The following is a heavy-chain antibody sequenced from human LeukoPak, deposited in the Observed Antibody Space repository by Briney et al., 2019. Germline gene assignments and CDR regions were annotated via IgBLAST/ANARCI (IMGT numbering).Heavy chain of an antibody. V-gene: IGHV1-69*06. CDR1: GYTFTGYY. D-gene: IGHD3-22*01. J-gene: IGHJ4*02. CDR2: IIPIFGTA. CDR3: ARPGSYYYDSSGYRY. Sequence: SVKVPCKASGYTFTGYYMHWVRQAPGQGLEWMGGIIPIFGTANYAQKFQGRVTITADKSTSTAYMELSSLRSEDTAVYYCARPGSYYYDSSGYRYWGQGTLVTVSS.